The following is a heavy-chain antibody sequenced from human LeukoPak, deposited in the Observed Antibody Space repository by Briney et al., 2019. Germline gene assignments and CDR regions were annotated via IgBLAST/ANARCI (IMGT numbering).Heavy chain of an antibody. J-gene: IGHJ4*02. D-gene: IGHD4-17*01. V-gene: IGHV4-61*01. CDR1: GGSVSSGNYY. CDR3: ARENDYGDYFHFDN. Sequence: SETLSLTCTVSGGSVSSGNYYWSWIRQPPGKGLEWIGYIHYSGSTNYSPSPKSRVTISVDTSKNQFSLKLRSVTAADTAVYYCARENDYGDYFHFDNWGQGTLVTVSS. CDR2: IHYSGST.